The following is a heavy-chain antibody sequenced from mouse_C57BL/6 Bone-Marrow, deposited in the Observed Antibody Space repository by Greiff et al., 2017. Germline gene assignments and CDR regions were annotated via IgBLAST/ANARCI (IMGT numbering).Heavy chain of an antibody. J-gene: IGHJ4*01. CDR1: GYTFTSYW. CDR3: ARNDDSYAMDY. CDR2: IHPNSGST. D-gene: IGHD2-12*01. Sequence: QVQLQQPGAELVKPGASVKLSCKASGYTFTSYWMHWVKQRPGQGLEWIGMIHPNSGSTNYNEKFKSKATLTVDKSSSTAYMQLSSLTSEDSAVYYCARNDDSYAMDYWGQGTSVTVSS. V-gene: IGHV1-64*01.